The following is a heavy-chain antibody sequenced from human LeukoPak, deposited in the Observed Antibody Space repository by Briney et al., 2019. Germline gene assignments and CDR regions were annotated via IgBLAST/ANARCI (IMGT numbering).Heavy chain of an antibody. CDR2: IYYSGST. V-gene: IGHV4-31*03. CDR3: ARGSSGEFDH. J-gene: IGHJ5*02. Sequence: SETLSLTCTVSGGSISSGGYYWSWIRQHPGKGLEWIGYIYYSGSTYYNPSLKSRVTISVDTSKNQFSLKLSSVTAADTAVYYCARGSSGEFDHWGQGTLVTVSS. CDR1: GGSISSGGYY. D-gene: IGHD6-19*01.